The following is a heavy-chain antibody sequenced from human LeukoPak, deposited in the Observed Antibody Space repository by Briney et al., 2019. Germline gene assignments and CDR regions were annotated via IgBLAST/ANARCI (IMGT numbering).Heavy chain of an antibody. CDR1: GFTFSSYG. CDR3: ARDPNIYCSSTSCYNYYYYYYMDV. V-gene: IGHV3-33*01. CDR2: IWYDGSNK. J-gene: IGHJ6*03. Sequence: GGSLRLSCAASGFTFSSYGMHWVRQAPGKGLEWVAVIWYDGSNKYYADSVKGRFTISRDNSKNTLYLQMNSLRAEDTAVYYCARDPNIYCSSTSCYNYYYYYYMDVWGKGTTVTVSS. D-gene: IGHD2-2*02.